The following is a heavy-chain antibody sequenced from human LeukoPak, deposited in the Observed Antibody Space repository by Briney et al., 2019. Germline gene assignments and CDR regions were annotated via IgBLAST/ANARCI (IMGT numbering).Heavy chain of an antibody. CDR3: ARFWNDGPIDY. CDR2: ISGSGGST. D-gene: IGHD1-1*01. V-gene: IGHV3-23*01. Sequence: GGSLRLSCAASGFTFSSYAMSWVRQAPGKGLEWVSAISGSGGSTYYADSVKGRFTISRDNSRNTLYLQMNSLRAEDTAVYYCARFWNDGPIDYWGQGTLVTVSS. J-gene: IGHJ4*02. CDR1: GFTFSSYA.